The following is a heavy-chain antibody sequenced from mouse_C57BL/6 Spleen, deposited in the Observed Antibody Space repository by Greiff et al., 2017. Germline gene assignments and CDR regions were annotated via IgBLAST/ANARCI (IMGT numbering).Heavy chain of an antibody. D-gene: IGHD1-1*01. Sequence: QVHVKQPGAELVKPGASVKVSCKASGYTFTSYWMHWVKQRPGQGLEWIGRIHPSDSDTNYNQKFKGKATLTVDKSSSTAYMQLSSLRSEDSAVYYCAIDGSSSYYAMDYWGQGTSVTVSS. J-gene: IGHJ4*01. CDR2: IHPSDSDT. CDR1: GYTFTSYW. CDR3: AIDGSSSYYAMDY. V-gene: IGHV1-74*01.